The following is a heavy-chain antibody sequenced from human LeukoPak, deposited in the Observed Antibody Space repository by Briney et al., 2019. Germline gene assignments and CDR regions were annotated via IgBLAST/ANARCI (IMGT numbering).Heavy chain of an antibody. CDR2: IIPIFGTA. Sequence: SVKVSCKASGGTFSSYAISWVRQAPGQGLEWMGGIIPIFGTANYAQKFQGRVTITADESTGTAYMELSSLRSEDTAVYYCARERRGGSYFTEKRLNHWGQGTLVAVSS. CDR3: ARERRGGSYFTEKRLNH. D-gene: IGHD1-26*01. J-gene: IGHJ5*02. V-gene: IGHV1-69*13. CDR1: GGTFSSYA.